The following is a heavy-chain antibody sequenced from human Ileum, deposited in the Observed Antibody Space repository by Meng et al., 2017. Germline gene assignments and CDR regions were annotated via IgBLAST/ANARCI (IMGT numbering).Heavy chain of an antibody. CDR3: AVTPGHSYGYGVDY. Sequence: QLQLQEPGPGLVKPSETLSLTCIVSGGSITSRSYYWGWIRQPPGQGLEWIGTIYYGGSTYYSPSLKSRVTISVDTSKNQFSLKLTSVTAADTAVYYRAVTPGHSYGYGVDYWGQGTLVTVSS. CDR2: IYYGGST. D-gene: IGHD5-18*01. J-gene: IGHJ4*02. V-gene: IGHV4-39*01. CDR1: GGSITSRSYY.